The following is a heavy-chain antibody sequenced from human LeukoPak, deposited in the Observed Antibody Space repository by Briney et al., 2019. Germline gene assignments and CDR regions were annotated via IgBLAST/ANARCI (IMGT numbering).Heavy chain of an antibody. J-gene: IGHJ2*01. CDR2: IRTTGDT. D-gene: IGHD3-22*01. CDR3: ARGGSYYFDNSGHTGWYFDL. V-gene: IGHV3-13*01. Sequence: PGGSLRLSCAVSGFTFNYYDMHWVRQAPGKRLEWVSAIRTTGDTHYPDSVKGRFAMSREDAKNSVHLQMNTLRAGDTAVYYCARGGSYYFDNSGHTGWYFDLWGRGTLVTVSS. CDR1: GFTFNYYD.